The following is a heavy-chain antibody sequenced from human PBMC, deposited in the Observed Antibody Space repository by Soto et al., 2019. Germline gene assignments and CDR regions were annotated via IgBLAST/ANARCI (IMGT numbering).Heavy chain of an antibody. J-gene: IGHJ4*02. CDR1: GFTFSSYW. D-gene: IGHD3-9*01. CDR2: IKRDGSEK. Sequence: EVQLVESGGGLVQPGGSLRLSCAASGFTFSSYWMSWVRQAPGKGLEWVANIKRDGSEKYYVDSVKGRFTISRDNAKNSLYLQMNSLIAEDAAVYYCARDRGILSCWGQGNLVTVSS. CDR3: ARDRGILSC. V-gene: IGHV3-7*01.